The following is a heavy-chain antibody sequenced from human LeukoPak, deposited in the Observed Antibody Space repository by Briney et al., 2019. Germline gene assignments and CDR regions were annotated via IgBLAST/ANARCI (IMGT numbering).Heavy chain of an antibody. CDR2: IYYSGST. D-gene: IGHD3-10*01. CDR3: ARDGYYGSGSYYKAPYFDY. CDR1: GGSISSGGYY. V-gene: IGHV4-31*03. Sequence: SQTLSLTCTVSGGSISSGGYYWSWIRQHPGKGLEWIGYIYYSGSTYYNPSHKSRVTISVDTSKNQFSLKLSSVTAADTAVYYCARDGYYGSGSYYKAPYFDYWGQGTLVTVSS. J-gene: IGHJ4*02.